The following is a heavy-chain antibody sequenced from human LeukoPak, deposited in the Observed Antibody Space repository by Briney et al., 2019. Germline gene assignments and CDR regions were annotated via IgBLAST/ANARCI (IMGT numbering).Heavy chain of an antibody. V-gene: IGHV4-61*02. CDR2: IYTSGST. CDR1: GGSISSSSYY. J-gene: IGHJ2*01. D-gene: IGHD1-14*01. CDR3: ARVRGTGWYFDL. Sequence: SETLSLTCTVSGGSISSSSYYWGWIRQPAGKGLEWIGRIYTSGSTNYNPSLKSRVTISVDTSKNQFSLKLSSVTAADTAVYYCARVRGTGWYFDLWGRGTLVTVSS.